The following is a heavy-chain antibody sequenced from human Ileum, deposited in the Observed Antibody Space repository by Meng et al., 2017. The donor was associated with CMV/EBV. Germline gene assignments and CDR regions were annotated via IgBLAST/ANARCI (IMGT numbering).Heavy chain of an antibody. J-gene: IGHJ6*02. CDR2: INPSDDST. Sequence: ASVKISCKASGYTFTTNFMHWLRQAPGQGLEWMGIINPSDDSTTYAQKFQGRVTLTRDTSTSTVYMALSSLRFEDTAVYYCAREPPTVSTNRDKLYYYGMDVWGQGTTVTVSS. D-gene: IGHD4-11*01. CDR1: GYTFTTNF. CDR3: AREPPTVSTNRDKLYYYGMDV. V-gene: IGHV1-46*01.